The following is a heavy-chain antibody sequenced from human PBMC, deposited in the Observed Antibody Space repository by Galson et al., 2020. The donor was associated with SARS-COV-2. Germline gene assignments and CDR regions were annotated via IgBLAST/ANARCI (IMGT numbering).Heavy chain of an antibody. CDR2: MYYSGNA. Sequence: SETLSLNCTVSGVSISNYYWSWIRQPPGKGLEYIGYMYYSGNANYNPSLRSRVTLSIDTSKNQFSLKLSSVTAADTAVYYCARHRLHPDNPHLWWFDPWGQGTLVTVSS. D-gene: IGHD2-15*01. V-gene: IGHV4-59*08. CDR3: ARHRLHPDNPHLWWFDP. CDR1: GVSISNYY. J-gene: IGHJ5*02.